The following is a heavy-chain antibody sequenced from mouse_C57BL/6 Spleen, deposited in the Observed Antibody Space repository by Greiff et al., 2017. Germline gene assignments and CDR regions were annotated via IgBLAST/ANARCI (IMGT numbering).Heavy chain of an antibody. J-gene: IGHJ3*01. Sequence: EVKLVESGGGLVKPGGSLKLSCAASGFTFSSYTMSWVRQTPEKRLEWVATISGGGGNTYYPDSVKGRFTISRDNAKNTLYLQMSSLRSEDTALYYCARQAGLDYYGSSYGFAYWGQGTLVTVSA. CDR3: ARQAGLDYYGSSYGFAY. CDR1: GFTFSSYT. CDR2: ISGGGGNT. D-gene: IGHD1-1*01. V-gene: IGHV5-9*01.